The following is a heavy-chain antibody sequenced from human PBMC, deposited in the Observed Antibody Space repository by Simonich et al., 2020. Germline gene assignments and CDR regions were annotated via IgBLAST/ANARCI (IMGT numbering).Heavy chain of an antibody. CDR2: ISYDGRNK. CDR1: GLTLSSSA. Sequence: GGGVVQPGRSLRPSCAASGLTLSSSAMHWVRQAPGKGLEWVAVISYDGRNKNYADSVKGRFTISRDNSKNTLYLQMNSLRAEDTAVYYCARDLGSSYYFDYWGQGTLVTVSS. V-gene: IGHV3-30*07. J-gene: IGHJ4*02. CDR3: ARDLGSSYYFDY. D-gene: IGHD6-6*01.